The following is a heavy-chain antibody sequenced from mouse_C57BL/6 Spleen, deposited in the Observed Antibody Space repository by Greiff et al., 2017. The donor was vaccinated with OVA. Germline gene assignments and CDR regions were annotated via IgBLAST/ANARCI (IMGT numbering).Heavy chain of an antibody. CDR2: INPGSGGT. J-gene: IGHJ4*01. V-gene: IGHV1-54*01. CDR1: GYAFTNYL. Sequence: QVQLQQSGAELVRPGTSVKVSCKASGYAFTNYLIEWVKQRPGQGLEWIGVINPGSGGTNYNEKFKGKATLTADKSSSTAYMQLSSLTSEDSAVYFCARHEDKIGYAMDYWGQGTSVTVSS. CDR3: ARHEDKIGYAMDY.